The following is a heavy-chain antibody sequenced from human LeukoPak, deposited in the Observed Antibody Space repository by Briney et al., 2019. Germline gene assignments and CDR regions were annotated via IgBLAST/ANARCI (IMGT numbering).Heavy chain of an antibody. CDR2: ISWNSGSI. J-gene: IGHJ4*02. CDR3: AKDQGIAAAGSFDY. Sequence: GRSLRLSCAASGFTFDDYATHWVRQAPGKGLEGVSGISWNSGSIGYADSVKGRFTISRDNAKNSLYLQMNSLRAEDMALYYCAKDQGIAAAGSFDYWGQGTLVTVSS. D-gene: IGHD6-13*01. CDR1: GFTFDDYA. V-gene: IGHV3-9*03.